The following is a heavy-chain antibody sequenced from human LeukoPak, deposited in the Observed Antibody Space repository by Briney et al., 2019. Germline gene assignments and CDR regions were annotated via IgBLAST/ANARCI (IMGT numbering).Heavy chain of an antibody. CDR1: GGSLSGYY. Sequence: SETLSLTCAVYGGSLSGYYWSWIRQPPGKGLEWIGEINHSGSTNYNPSLKSRVTISVDTSKNQFSLKLSSVTAADTAVYYCARIGGTWGQGTLVTVSS. CDR3: ARIGGT. J-gene: IGHJ4*02. V-gene: IGHV4-34*01. CDR2: INHSGST.